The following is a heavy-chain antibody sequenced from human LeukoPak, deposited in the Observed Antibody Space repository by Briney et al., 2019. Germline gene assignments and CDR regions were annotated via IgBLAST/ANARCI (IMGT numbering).Heavy chain of an antibody. V-gene: IGHV3-21*04. CDR1: GFTFSTYS. CDR2: ISSNNRYI. J-gene: IGHJ4*02. Sequence: SGGSLRLSCAASGFTFSTYSMNWVRQAPGKGLEWVSSISSNNRYIYYADSVKGRFTISRDNSKNTLYLQMNSLRAEDTAVYYCASTKWFIGYWGQGTLVSVSS. D-gene: IGHD3-22*01. CDR3: ASTKWFIGY.